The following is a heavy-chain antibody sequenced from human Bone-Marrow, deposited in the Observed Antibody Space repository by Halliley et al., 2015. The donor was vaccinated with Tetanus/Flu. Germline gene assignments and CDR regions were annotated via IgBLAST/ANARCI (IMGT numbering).Heavy chain of an antibody. D-gene: IGHD2-15*01. Sequence: EWVATITGSGDETYYGNSVKGRFTVSRDDSKNTLWLQMNTLRVEDTAIYYCAKDLNFGGPPWDHWGQGTLVTVSS. CDR3: AKDLNFGGPPWDH. J-gene: IGHJ4*02. V-gene: IGHV3-23*02. CDR2: ITGSGDET.